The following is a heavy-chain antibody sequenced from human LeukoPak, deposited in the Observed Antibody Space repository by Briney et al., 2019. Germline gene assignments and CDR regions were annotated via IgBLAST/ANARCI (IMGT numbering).Heavy chain of an antibody. CDR3: ARDVQHYSDSGGPIDF. CDR2: MSYDGSNK. CDR1: GFTFSAYG. J-gene: IGHJ4*02. V-gene: IGHV3-30*19. Sequence: GGSLGLSCAASGFTFSAYGMHWVRQAPGKGLEWVAVMSYDGSNKYYADSVKGRFTISRDNSKNTLFLQMNSLRAEDAAVYYCARDVQHYSDSGGPIDFWGQGTLVTVSS. D-gene: IGHD3-22*01.